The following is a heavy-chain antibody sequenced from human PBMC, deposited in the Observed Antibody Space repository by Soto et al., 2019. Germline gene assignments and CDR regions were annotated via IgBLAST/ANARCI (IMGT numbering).Heavy chain of an antibody. V-gene: IGHV3-23*01. D-gene: IGHD3-22*01. J-gene: IGHJ4*02. CDR3: ARDRSYYDSSGSYSPPY. CDR1: GFTFSSYA. CDR2: ISGSAATT. Sequence: EVQLLESGGGLVQPGGSLRLSCAASGFTFSSYAMNWVRQAPGKGLEWVSAISGSAATTHFADSVKGRFTISRDNSKNTLYRQMTSLRAEDTAVYYCARDRSYYDSSGSYSPPYWGQGTLVTVSS.